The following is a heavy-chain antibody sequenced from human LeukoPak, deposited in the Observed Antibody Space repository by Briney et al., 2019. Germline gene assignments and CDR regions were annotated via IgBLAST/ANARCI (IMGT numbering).Heavy chain of an antibody. D-gene: IGHD2-21*01. CDR2: IYYSGST. CDR1: GGSISSYY. V-gene: IGHV4-59*01. Sequence: SETLSLTCTVSGGSISSYYRSWIRQPPGKGLEWIGYIYYSGSTNYNPSLKSRVTISVDTSKNQFSLKLSSVTAADTAVYYCARAPAYCGGDCPLELGYWGQGTLVTVSS. CDR3: ARAPAYCGGDCPLELGY. J-gene: IGHJ4*02.